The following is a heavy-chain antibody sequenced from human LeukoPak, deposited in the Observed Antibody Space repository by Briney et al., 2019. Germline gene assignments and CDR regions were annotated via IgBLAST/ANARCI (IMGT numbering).Heavy chain of an antibody. CDR2: INPDDEST. CDR3: ASEEGSTGGFDY. CDR1: GFTFRKYW. J-gene: IGHJ4*02. V-gene: IGHV3-74*01. Sequence: GGSLRLSCAASGFTFRKYWLHWVRQAPGKGLVWVSRINPDDESTSYADSVKGRFTISRDNAKTTLYLQMNSLRAEDTAVYYCASEEGSTGGFDYWGQGTLVTVSS. D-gene: IGHD3-10*01.